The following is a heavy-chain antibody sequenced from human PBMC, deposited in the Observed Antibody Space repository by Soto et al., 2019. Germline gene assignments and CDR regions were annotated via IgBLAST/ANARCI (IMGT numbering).Heavy chain of an antibody. CDR3: AHSVYYYDSSGYYYSDY. J-gene: IGHJ4*02. CDR1: GFSLSTSGVG. D-gene: IGHD3-22*01. CDR2: IYWDDDK. V-gene: IGHV2-5*02. Sequence: QITLKESGPTLVKPTQTLTLTCTFSGFSLSTSGVGVGWIRQPPGKALEWLALIYWDDDKRYSPSLKSRLTITKDTSKNQVVLTMTNMDPVDTATYYCAHSVYYYDSSGYYYSDYWGQGTLVTVSS.